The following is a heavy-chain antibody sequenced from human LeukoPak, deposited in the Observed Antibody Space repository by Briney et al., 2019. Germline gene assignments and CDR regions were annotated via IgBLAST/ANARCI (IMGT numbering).Heavy chain of an antibody. J-gene: IGHJ5*02. V-gene: IGHV4-39*01. CDR3: ARHYGP. D-gene: IGHD3-10*01. CDR2: IYDSGST. Sequence: GSLRLSCVVSGFTFSSYAMSWVRQAPGKGLEWIGSIYDSGSTYYNPSLKSRVTISVDTSKNQFSLKLNSVTAADTAVYYCARHYGPWGQGTLVTVSS. CDR1: GFTFSSYA.